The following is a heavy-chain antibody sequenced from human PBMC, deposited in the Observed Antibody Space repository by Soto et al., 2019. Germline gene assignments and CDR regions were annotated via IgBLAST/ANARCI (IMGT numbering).Heavy chain of an antibody. V-gene: IGHV3-48*03. CDR2: ISGGGHTT. CDR1: GFTFRNYE. D-gene: IGHD2-15*01. CDR3: AKGYCSGHTCYSGDY. Sequence: GGSLRLSCGASGFTFRNYEMNWVRQAPGNGLGWVSYISGGGHTTYYADSVKGRFTISRDDAKGSLFLQMNSLRAEDTAVYYCAKGYCSGHTCYSGDYWGQGTPVTVSS. J-gene: IGHJ4*02.